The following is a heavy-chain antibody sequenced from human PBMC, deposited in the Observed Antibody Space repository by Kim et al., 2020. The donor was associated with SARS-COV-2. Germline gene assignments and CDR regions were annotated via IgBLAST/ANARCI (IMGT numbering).Heavy chain of an antibody. J-gene: IGHJ2*01. Sequence: GGSLRLSCLASRFSVGSDYMAWVRQSPGKGLEWVSVMFRGNKTFYADAVRGRFTISRDISKNTVYLQMNSLRDENTAVYYCARDKAISQRWHGYLDIWGRGALVTVTS. CDR3: ARDKAISQRWHGYLDI. D-gene: IGHD5-18*01. CDR2: MFRGNKT. CDR1: RFSVGSDY. V-gene: IGHV3-66*01.